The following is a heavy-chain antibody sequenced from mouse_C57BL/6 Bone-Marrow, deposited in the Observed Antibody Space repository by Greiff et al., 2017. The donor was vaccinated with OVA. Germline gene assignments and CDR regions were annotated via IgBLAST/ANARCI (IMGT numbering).Heavy chain of an antibody. J-gene: IGHJ3*01. D-gene: IGHD2-3*01. CDR3: ARQYGYYGSWFAY. CDR2: ISSGGSYT. CDR1: GFTFSSYG. V-gene: IGHV5-6*01. Sequence: EVKVVESGGDLVKPGGSLKLSCAASGFTFSSYGMSWVRQTPDKRLEWVATISSGGSYTYYPARVKGRFTISRDNAKNTLYLQMSSLKSEDTAMYYCARQYGYYGSWFAYWGQGTLVTVSA.